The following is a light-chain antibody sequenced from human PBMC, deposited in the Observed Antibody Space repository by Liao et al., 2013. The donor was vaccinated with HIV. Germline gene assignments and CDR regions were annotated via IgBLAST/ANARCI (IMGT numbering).Light chain of an antibody. V-gene: IGLV3-21*01. Sequence: SYALTQPPSVSVAPGKTARMTCGGDNIRGKSVHWYQQRPGQAPVLVITYDSERPSGIPERFSGSNSGNTATLTISRVEAGDEADYYCQVWDSSSDHVVFGGGTKLTVL. J-gene: IGLJ2*01. CDR2: YDS. CDR1: NIRGKS. CDR3: QVWDSSSDHVV.